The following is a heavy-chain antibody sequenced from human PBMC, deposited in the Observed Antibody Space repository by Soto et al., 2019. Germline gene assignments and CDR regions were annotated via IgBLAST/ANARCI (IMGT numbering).Heavy chain of an antibody. CDR2: INSDGSVT. J-gene: IGHJ4*02. CDR1: GFTFSDTW. D-gene: IGHD6-19*01. Sequence: EVQPVESGGGLVQPGGSLRLSCAASGFTFSDTWMVWVRQAPGKGLVWVSRINSDGSVTSYADSVKGRFTISRDNAKNTLYLQMNSLRTEDTAVYYCARYSSGAGDYWGQGTLVTVSS. V-gene: IGHV3-74*01. CDR3: ARYSSGAGDY.